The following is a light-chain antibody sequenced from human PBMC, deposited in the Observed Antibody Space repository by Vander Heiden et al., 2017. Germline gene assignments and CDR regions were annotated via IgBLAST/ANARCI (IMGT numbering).Light chain of an antibody. CDR1: QGISSA. CDR2: DAS. CDR3: QQFDSNPLT. V-gene: IGKV1-13*02. J-gene: IGKJ4*01. Sequence: AIQLTQSPSSLSASVGDRVTITCRASQGISSALPWYQQTPGKYPKVLIYDASSLESGVPSRFSGSGSGTDFTLTISNLQPEDFATYYCQQFDSNPLTFGGGTKVDVK.